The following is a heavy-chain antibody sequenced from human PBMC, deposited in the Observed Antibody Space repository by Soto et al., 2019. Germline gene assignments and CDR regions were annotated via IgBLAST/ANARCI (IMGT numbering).Heavy chain of an antibody. V-gene: IGHV3-23*01. CDR3: AKVGIGMFSHKHHFEH. CDR2: ISGSGDSS. J-gene: IGHJ4*02. Sequence: EVQLLDSGGDLAQPGGSLRLSCTASGFTFSSFGMTWVRQAPGKGLEWVSAISGSGDSSYYADSVKGRFTISRDNPTNTLYLQINSLRAEDTAVYYCAKVGIGMFSHKHHFEHWGQGTQVTVS. CDR1: GFTFSSFG. D-gene: IGHD2-2*03.